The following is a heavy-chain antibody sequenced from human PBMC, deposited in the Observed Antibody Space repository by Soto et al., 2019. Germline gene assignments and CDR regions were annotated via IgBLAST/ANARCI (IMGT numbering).Heavy chain of an antibody. CDR1: GFTFSSYG. Sequence: LRLSCAASGFTFSSYGMHWVRQAPGKGLEWVALIWYDGSDKYYADSVKGRFTVSRDNSKNTLYLQMNSLRAEDTAVYYCARDHLFCSNGVCHRTFDYWGQGTLVTVSS. V-gene: IGHV3-33*01. CDR3: ARDHLFCSNGVCHRTFDY. CDR2: IWYDGSDK. D-gene: IGHD2-8*01. J-gene: IGHJ4*02.